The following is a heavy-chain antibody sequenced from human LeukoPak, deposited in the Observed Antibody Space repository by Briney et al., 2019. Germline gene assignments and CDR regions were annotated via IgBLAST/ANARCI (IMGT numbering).Heavy chain of an antibody. CDR2: IYYSGST. D-gene: IGHD3-10*01. Sequence: PSETLSLTCTVSGGSISSYYWSWIRQPPGKGLEWIGYIYYSGSTNYNPSLKSRVTISVDTSKNQFSLKLSSVTAADTAVYYCAREEAGVGGAFDYWGQGTLVTVSS. CDR1: GGSISSYY. V-gene: IGHV4-59*01. CDR3: AREEAGVGGAFDY. J-gene: IGHJ4*02.